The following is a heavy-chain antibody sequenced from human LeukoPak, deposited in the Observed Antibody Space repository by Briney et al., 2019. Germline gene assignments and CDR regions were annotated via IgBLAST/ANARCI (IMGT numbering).Heavy chain of an antibody. CDR3: AKDMESSGSYQGFDY. D-gene: IGHD1-26*01. V-gene: IGHV3-9*03. CDR1: GFTFDDFA. Sequence: PGGSLRLSCTASGFTFDDFAMHWVRQPPGKGLEWVSGIHWNSGYIGYADSVKGRFTISRDNAKNSLYLQMNSLRAEDMALYYCAKDMESSGSYQGFDYWGQGTLVTVSS. J-gene: IGHJ4*02. CDR2: IHWNSGYI.